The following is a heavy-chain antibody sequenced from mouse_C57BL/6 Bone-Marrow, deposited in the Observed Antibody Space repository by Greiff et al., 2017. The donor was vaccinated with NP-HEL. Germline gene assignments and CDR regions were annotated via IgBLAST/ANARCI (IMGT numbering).Heavy chain of an antibody. CDR1: GFTFSSYG. J-gene: IGHJ4*01. CDR3: ARRGVYYGYEAPYYYAMDY. D-gene: IGHD2-2*01. CDR2: ISSGGSYT. Sequence: DVKLVESGGDLVKPGGSLKLSCAASGFTFSSYGMSWVRQTPDKRLEWVATISSGGSYTYYPDSVKGRFTISRDNAKNTLYLQMSSLKSEDTAMYYCARRGVYYGYEAPYYYAMDYWGQGTSVTVSS. V-gene: IGHV5-6*02.